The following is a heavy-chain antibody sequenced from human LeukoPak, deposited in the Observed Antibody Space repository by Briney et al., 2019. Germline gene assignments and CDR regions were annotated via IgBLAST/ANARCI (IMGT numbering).Heavy chain of an antibody. V-gene: IGHV1-8*01. Sequence: ASVKVSCKASGYTFTSYDINRVRQATGQGLEWMGWMNPNSGNTGYAQKFQGRVSMTRDTSISTAYMELSSLRSEDTAVYYCARGPVEAVFGVSTEDWGQGTTVTVSS. CDR1: GYTFTSYD. CDR3: ARGPVEAVFGVSTED. D-gene: IGHD3-10*02. CDR2: MNPNSGNT. J-gene: IGHJ6*02.